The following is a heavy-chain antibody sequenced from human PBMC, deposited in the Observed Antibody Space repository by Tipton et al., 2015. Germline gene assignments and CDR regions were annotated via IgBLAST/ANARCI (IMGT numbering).Heavy chain of an antibody. CDR3: PLSVIRGVTLFDY. D-gene: IGHD3-10*01. Sequence: TLSLTCAVSAYSISSDYYWGWIRQPPGKGLEWIGSISHSGNTYYNPSLKSRVTMSRDTSKNQFSLKLTSVTAADTAVYYCPLSVIRGVTLFDYWGQGTLATVSS. CDR2: ISHSGNT. V-gene: IGHV4-38-2*01. CDR1: AYSISSDYY. J-gene: IGHJ4*02.